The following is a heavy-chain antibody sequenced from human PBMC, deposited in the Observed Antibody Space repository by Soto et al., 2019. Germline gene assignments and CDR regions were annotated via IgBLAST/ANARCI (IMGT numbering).Heavy chain of an antibody. CDR2: ISSSGSTI. V-gene: IGHV3-11*01. CDR1: GFTFSDYY. D-gene: IGHD2-2*01. Sequence: QVQLVESGGGLVKPGGSLRLSCAASGFTFSDYYMSWIRQAPGKGLEWVSYISSSGSTIYYADSVKGRFIISRDNAKNSLYLQMNCLRAEDTAVYYCARDRYCSSTSCYPIDVWGQGTTVTVSS. J-gene: IGHJ6*02. CDR3: ARDRYCSSTSCYPIDV.